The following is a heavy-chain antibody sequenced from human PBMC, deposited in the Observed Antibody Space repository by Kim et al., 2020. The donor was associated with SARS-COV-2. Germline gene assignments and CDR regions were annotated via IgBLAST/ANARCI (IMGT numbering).Heavy chain of an antibody. V-gene: IGHV4-39*01. CDR3: ARRYEIFDY. J-gene: IGHJ4*02. CDR2: GST. D-gene: IGHD3-16*01. Sequence: GSTYYNPSLKSRVTISVDTSKNQFSLKLSSVTAADTAVYYCARRYEIFDYWGQGTLVTVSS.